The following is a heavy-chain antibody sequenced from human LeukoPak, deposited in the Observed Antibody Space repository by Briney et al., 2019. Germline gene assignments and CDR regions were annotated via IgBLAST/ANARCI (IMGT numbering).Heavy chain of an antibody. D-gene: IGHD6-13*01. Sequence: GESLKISCKGSGYSFTSYWISWVRQMPGKGLEWMGRIDPSDSYTSYSPSFQGHVTISADKSISTAYLQWSSLKASDTAMYYCASGIAAAGRDPDYWGQGTLVTVSS. CDR3: ASGIAAAGRDPDY. CDR2: IDPSDSYT. CDR1: GYSFTSYW. J-gene: IGHJ4*02. V-gene: IGHV5-10-1*01.